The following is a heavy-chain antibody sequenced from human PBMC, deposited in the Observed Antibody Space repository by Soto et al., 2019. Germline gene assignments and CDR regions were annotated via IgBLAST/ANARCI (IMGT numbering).Heavy chain of an antibody. CDR3: ARDQGMGATHHDRRYYYYGMDV. J-gene: IGHJ6*02. V-gene: IGHV3-33*01. CDR2: IWYDGSNK. D-gene: IGHD1-26*01. CDR1: GFTFSSYG. Sequence: QVQLVESGGGVVQPGRSLRLSCAASGFTFSSYGMHWVRQAPGKGLEWVAVIWYDGSNKYYADSVKGRFTISRDNSKNTLYLQMNSLRAEDTAVYYCARDQGMGATHHDRRYYYYGMDVWGQGTTVTFSS.